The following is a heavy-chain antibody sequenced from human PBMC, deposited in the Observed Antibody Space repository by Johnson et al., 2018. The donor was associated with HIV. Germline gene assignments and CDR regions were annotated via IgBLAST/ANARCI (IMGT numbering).Heavy chain of an antibody. Sequence: VLLVESGGGVVQPGRSLRLSCAASGFTFSTYALHWVRQAPGKGLECVPGIYSGGRTYYADSVRGRFTISRDNAKNSLYLQMNSLRAEDTAVYYCARDLHAFDIWGQGTMVTVSS. CDR2: IYSGGRT. CDR3: ARDLHAFDI. J-gene: IGHJ3*02. CDR1: GFTFSTYA. V-gene: IGHV3-66*01.